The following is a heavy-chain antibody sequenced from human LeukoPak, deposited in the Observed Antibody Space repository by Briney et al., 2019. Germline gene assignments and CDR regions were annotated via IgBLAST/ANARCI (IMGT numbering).Heavy chain of an antibody. D-gene: IGHD5-18*01. J-gene: IGHJ4*02. CDR3: AKDPGGIQLWFDY. CDR2: INSDGSST. CDR1: GFTFSSYW. Sequence: GGSLRLSCAASGFTFSSYWMHWVRQAPGKGLVWVSRINSDGSSTSYADSVKGRFTISRDNSKNTLYLQMNSLRAEDTAVYYCAKDPGGIQLWFDYWGQGTLVTVSS. V-gene: IGHV3-74*01.